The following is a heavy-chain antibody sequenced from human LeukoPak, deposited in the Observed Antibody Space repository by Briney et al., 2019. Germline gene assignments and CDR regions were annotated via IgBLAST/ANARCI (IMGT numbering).Heavy chain of an antibody. D-gene: IGHD3-16*01. Sequence: GGSLRLSCAASGFTFSDYYLTWIRQAPGKGLEWVSYISSSGSTIYYADSVKGRFTISRDNAKNSLYLQMNSLRAEDTAVYYCARARYVGGPLFDYWGQGTLVTVSS. J-gene: IGHJ4*02. V-gene: IGHV3-11*01. CDR2: ISSSGSTI. CDR1: GFTFSDYY. CDR3: ARARYVGGPLFDY.